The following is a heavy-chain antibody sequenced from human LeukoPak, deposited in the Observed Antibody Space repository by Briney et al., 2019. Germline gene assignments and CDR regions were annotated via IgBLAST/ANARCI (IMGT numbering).Heavy chain of an antibody. CDR1: GFAFSVYA. D-gene: IGHD6-19*01. Sequence: GGSLRLSCTASGFAFSVYAMSWLRQPPGKGLEWVSTINANSGTTSYAASVRGRFTISRDNSKNTLYLQLNTLRAGDTATYYCAKPISGGLAVTADWFHPWGQGTLVVVSS. CDR2: INANSGTT. V-gene: IGHV3-23*01. J-gene: IGHJ5*01. CDR3: AKPISGGLAVTADWFHP.